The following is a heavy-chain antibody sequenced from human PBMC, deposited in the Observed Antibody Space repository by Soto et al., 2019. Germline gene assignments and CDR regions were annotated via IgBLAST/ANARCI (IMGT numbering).Heavy chain of an antibody. CDR1: AFTFNNYA. J-gene: IGHJ4*02. CDR2: IGGSGRTT. Sequence: EVQLLESGGGLVQPGGSLSLSCAASAFTFNNYAMSWVRQAPGKGLEWVSGIGGSGRTTYYADSVKGRFTISRDNSNNPLFLQRNSRGAEDTAVYYCAKSRYSDSSGDFYDYWGQGPLVTVSS. D-gene: IGHD3-22*01. CDR3: AKSRYSDSSGDFYDY. V-gene: IGHV3-23*01.